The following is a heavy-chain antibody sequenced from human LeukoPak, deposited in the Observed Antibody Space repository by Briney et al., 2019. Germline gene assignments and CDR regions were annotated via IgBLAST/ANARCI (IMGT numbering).Heavy chain of an antibody. CDR2: ISGSGGST. Sequence: GGSLRLSCAASGFTFSSYAMSWVRQAPGKGLEWVSAISGSGGSTYYADSVKGRFTISRDNSKNTLYLQMNSLRAEDTAVYYCAKTRPPYCSSTSCYGWFDPWGQGTLVTVSS. V-gene: IGHV3-23*01. J-gene: IGHJ5*02. D-gene: IGHD2-2*01. CDR3: AKTRPPYCSSTSCYGWFDP. CDR1: GFTFSSYA.